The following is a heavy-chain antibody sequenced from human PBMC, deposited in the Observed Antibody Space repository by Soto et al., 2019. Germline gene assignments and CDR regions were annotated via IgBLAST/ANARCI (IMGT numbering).Heavy chain of an antibody. V-gene: IGHV1-69*08. CDR3: AREETYYYGSGIGGLDY. Sequence: QVQLVQSGAEVKKPGSSVKVSRKASGGTFSSYTISWVRQAPGQGLEWMGRIIPILGIANYAQKFQGRVTITADKSTSTAYMELSSLRCEDTAVYYCAREETYYYGSGIGGLDYWGQGTLVTVSS. CDR2: IIPILGIA. CDR1: GGTFSSYT. D-gene: IGHD3-10*01. J-gene: IGHJ4*02.